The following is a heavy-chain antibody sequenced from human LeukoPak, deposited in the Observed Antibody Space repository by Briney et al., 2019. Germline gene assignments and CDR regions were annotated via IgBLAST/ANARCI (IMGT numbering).Heavy chain of an antibody. J-gene: IGHJ6*02. CDR1: GYSFTSYW. CDR2: IYPGDSDT. CDR3: ARQVVTIFGVVPVQTYGMDV. D-gene: IGHD3-3*01. Sequence: GESLQISCKGSGYSFTSYWIGWVRQMPGKGLEWMGIIYPGDSDTRYSPSFQGQVTISADRSISTAYLQWSSLKASDTAMYYCARQVVTIFGVVPVQTYGMDVWGQGTTVTVSS. V-gene: IGHV5-51*01.